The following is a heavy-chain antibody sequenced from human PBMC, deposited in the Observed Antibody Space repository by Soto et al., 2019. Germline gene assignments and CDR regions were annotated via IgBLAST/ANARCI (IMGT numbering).Heavy chain of an antibody. CDR3: ARSPYYDILTGYYRNNWFDP. V-gene: IGHV4-34*01. CDR2: INHSGST. Sequence: SETLSLTCAVYGGSFSGYCWSWIRQPPGKGLEWIGEINHSGSTNYNPSLKSRVTISVDTSKNQFSLKLSSVTAADTAVYYCARSPYYDILTGYYRNNWFDPWGQGTLVTVSS. CDR1: GGSFSGYC. J-gene: IGHJ5*02. D-gene: IGHD3-9*01.